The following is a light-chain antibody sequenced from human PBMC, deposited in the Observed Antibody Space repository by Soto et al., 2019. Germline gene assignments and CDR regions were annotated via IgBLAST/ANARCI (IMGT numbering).Light chain of an antibody. CDR1: QSVSSK. J-gene: IGKJ5*01. CDR2: GAS. V-gene: IGKV3-15*01. CDR3: QQYNNWPPIP. Sequence: EIVMTQSPATLSVSPGERATLSCRASQSVSSKLAWYQQKPGQAPRLLIYGASTRATGIPARFSGSGSGTEFTLTIRSLQSEDFAVYYCQQYNNWPPIPFGQGTRLEMK.